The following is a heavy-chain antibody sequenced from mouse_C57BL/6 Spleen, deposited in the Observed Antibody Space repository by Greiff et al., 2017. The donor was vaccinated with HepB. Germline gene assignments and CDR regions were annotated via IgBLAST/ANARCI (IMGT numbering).Heavy chain of an antibody. D-gene: IGHD1-1*01. CDR1: GYTFTDYN. CDR3: ARGRATVVAPFDY. Sequence: EVQLQQSGPELVKPGASVKIPCKASGYTFTDYNMDWVKQSHGKSLEWIGDINPNNGGTIYNQKFKGKATLTVDKSSSTAYMELRSLTPEDTAVYYCARGRATVVAPFDYWGQGTTLTVSS. CDR2: INPNNGGT. J-gene: IGHJ2*01. V-gene: IGHV1-18*01.